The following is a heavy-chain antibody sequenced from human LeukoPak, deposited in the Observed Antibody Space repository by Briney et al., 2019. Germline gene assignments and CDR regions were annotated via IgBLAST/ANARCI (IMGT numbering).Heavy chain of an antibody. CDR1: RFTFSSYW. V-gene: IGHV3-7*03. CDR3: ARDRGVVGNFDY. J-gene: IGHJ4*02. Sequence: GGSLRLSCVVSRFTFSSYWMSWVRQAPGKGLEWVANIKEDGSEKYYVDSVKGRFTISRDNAKNSLYLQMNSLRAEDTAVYYCARDRGVVGNFDYWGQGTLVTVSS. D-gene: IGHD3-22*01. CDR2: IKEDGSEK.